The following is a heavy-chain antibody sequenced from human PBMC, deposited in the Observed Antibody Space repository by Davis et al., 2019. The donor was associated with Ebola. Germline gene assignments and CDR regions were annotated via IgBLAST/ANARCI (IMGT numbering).Heavy chain of an antibody. D-gene: IGHD3-3*01. CDR2: INPNSGGT. J-gene: IGHJ5*02. CDR3: ARTRGSYDFWSFP. Sequence: ASVKVSCKASGYTFTGYYMHWVRQAPGQGLEWMGWINPNSGGTNYAQKFQGRVTMTRDTSISTAYMELSRLRSDDTAVYYCARTRGSYDFWSFPFGQGTLVTVSS. V-gene: IGHV1-2*02. CDR1: GYTFTGYY.